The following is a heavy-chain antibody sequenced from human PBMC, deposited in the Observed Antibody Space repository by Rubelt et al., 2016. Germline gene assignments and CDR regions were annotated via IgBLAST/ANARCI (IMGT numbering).Heavy chain of an antibody. D-gene: IGHD3-16*01. J-gene: IGHJ4*02. Sequence: SCAASGFTFSSYAMTWVRQVPGKGLEWVSGITGSGGSTYYADSVKGRFTISRDNSKNTLYLQMNSLRAEDTAVYYCAKRGAGTFFDYWGQGTLVTVSS. CDR3: AKRGAGTFFDY. CDR1: GFTFSSYA. CDR2: ITGSGGST. V-gene: IGHV3-23*01.